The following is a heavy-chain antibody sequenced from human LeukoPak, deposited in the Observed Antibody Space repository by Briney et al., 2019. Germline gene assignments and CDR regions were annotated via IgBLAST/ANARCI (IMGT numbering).Heavy chain of an antibody. V-gene: IGHV3-33*08. J-gene: IGHJ4*02. CDR2: IGYDGTNE. Sequence: LSLTCAVYGGSFSGYYWSWIRQPPGKGLEWVALIGYDGTNEYYADSVKGRFTISRDNSKNTLYLQMKSLRAEDTAVYYCARDFYCSRTSCYAPSFDYWGQGTLVTVSS. D-gene: IGHD2-2*01. CDR1: GGSFSGYY. CDR3: ARDFYCSRTSCYAPSFDY.